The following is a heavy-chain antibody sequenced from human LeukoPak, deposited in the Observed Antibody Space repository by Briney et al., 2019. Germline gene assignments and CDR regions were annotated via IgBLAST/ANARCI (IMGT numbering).Heavy chain of an antibody. D-gene: IGHD3-22*01. V-gene: IGHV1-2*02. CDR3: AAYYYDSSGYSPFDY. Sequence: ASVTVSCKASGYTFTGYYMHWVRQAPGQGLEWMGWINPNSGGTNYAQKFQGRVTITRDTSISTAYMELTRLRSDDTAVYYCAAYYYDSSGYSPFDYWGQGTLVTVSS. CDR2: INPNSGGT. CDR1: GYTFTGYY. J-gene: IGHJ4*02.